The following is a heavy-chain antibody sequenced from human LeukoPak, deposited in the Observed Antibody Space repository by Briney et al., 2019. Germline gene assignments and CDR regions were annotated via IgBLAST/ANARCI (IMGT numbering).Heavy chain of an antibody. J-gene: IGHJ3*02. D-gene: IGHD3-16*01. CDR2: TYHSGST. Sequence: SETLPLTCAVSGGSISSGGYSWSWIRQPPGKGLEWIGYTYHSGSTYYNPSLKSRVTISVDRSKNQFSLKLSSVTAADTAVYYCARGGDAFDIWGQGTMVTVSS. CDR3: ARGGDAFDI. V-gene: IGHV4-30-2*01. CDR1: GGSISSGGYS.